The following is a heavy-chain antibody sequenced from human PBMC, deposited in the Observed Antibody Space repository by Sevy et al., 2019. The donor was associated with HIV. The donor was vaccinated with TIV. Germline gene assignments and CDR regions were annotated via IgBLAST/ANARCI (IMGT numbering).Heavy chain of an antibody. Sequence: GGSLRLSCAASGFTFSSYWMSWVRQAPGKGLEWVANIKQDGSEKYYVDSVKGRFTISRDNAKNSLYLQMNSLRAEDTAVYYCAREGGNCSGGSCYSTSYYYYGMDVWGQGTTVTVSS. D-gene: IGHD2-15*01. CDR2: IKQDGSEK. CDR1: GFTFSSYW. J-gene: IGHJ6*02. CDR3: AREGGNCSGGSCYSTSYYYYGMDV. V-gene: IGHV3-7*03.